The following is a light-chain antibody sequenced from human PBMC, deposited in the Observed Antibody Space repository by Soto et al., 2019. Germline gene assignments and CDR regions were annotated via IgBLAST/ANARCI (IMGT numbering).Light chain of an antibody. CDR2: SNN. CDR3: AAWDDSLNGHWV. V-gene: IGLV1-44*01. CDR1: SSKIGSNT. Sequence: QLVLTQPPSASGTPGQRVTISCSGSSSKIGSNTVNWYQQLPGTAPKLLIYSNNQRPSGVPDRFSGSKSGTSASLAISGLQSEDEADYYCAAWDDSLNGHWVFGGGTKLTVL. J-gene: IGLJ3*02.